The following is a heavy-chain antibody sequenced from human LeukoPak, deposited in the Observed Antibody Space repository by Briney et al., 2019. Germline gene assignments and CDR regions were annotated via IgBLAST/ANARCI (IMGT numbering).Heavy chain of an antibody. CDR2: INWNGDRT. D-gene: IGHD4-17*01. CDR3: ARDGSDYGDYGPVDY. J-gene: IGHJ4*02. CDR1: GFTVSSNS. Sequence: GGSLRLSCTVSGFTVSSNSMSWVRQAPGKGLEWVSGINWNGDRTRYADSVKGRFTISRDNAKNSLYLQMNSLRAEDTAFYYCARDGSDYGDYGPVDYWGQGTLVTVSS. V-gene: IGHV3-20*04.